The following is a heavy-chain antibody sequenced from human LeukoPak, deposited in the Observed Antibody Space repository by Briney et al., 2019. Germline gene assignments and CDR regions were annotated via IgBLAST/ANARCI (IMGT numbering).Heavy chain of an antibody. CDR3: ARAYHYDSSGYYDY. CDR1: GNSISSYY. J-gene: IGHJ4*02. Sequence: SVTLSLTCNVLGNSISSYYWSWIRQPPGKGLEWIGYIYYSGSTNNNPSLKSRVTISVDTSKKQFSLKLSSVTAADTAVYYCARAYHYDSSGYYDYWGQGTLVTVSA. V-gene: IGHV4-59*01. CDR2: IYYSGST. D-gene: IGHD3-22*01.